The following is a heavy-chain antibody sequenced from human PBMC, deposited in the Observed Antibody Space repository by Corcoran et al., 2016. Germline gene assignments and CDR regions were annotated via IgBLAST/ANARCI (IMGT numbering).Heavy chain of an antibody. V-gene: IGHV4-34*01. J-gene: IGHJ5*02. Sequence: QVQLQQWGAGLLKPSETLSLTCAVYGGSFSGYYWSWIRQPPGKGLEWIGEINHSGSTNYNPSLKSRVTISVDTSKNQFSLKLSSVTAADTAVDYCARGRTTVVVVVALRGWFDPWGQGTLVTVSS. CDR2: INHSGST. CDR1: GGSFSGYY. CDR3: ARGRTTVVVVVALRGWFDP. D-gene: IGHD2-15*01.